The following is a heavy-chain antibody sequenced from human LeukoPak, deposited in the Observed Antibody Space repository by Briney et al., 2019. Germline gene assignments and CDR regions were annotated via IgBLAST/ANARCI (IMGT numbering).Heavy chain of an antibody. CDR3: AKGVVVVVAATREPYWFDP. D-gene: IGHD2-15*01. CDR1: GFTFSSYA. CDR2: ISGSGGST. V-gene: IGHV3-23*01. J-gene: IGHJ5*02. Sequence: GGSLRLSCAASGFTFSSYAMSWVRQAPGKGLEWVSAISGSGGSTYYADSVKGRFTISRDNSKNTLYLQMNSLRAEDTAVYYCAKGVVVVVAATREPYWFDPWGQGTLVTVSS.